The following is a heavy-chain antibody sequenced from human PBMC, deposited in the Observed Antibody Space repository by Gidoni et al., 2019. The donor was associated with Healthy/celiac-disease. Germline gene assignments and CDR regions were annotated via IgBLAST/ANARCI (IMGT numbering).Heavy chain of an antibody. V-gene: IGHV5-51*01. Sequence: EVQLVQSGAEVQKPGGSLKISCKGSGYSFTSYWIGWVRPMPGKGLEWMGLIYPGDSDTRYSPSFQGQVTISADKSISTAYLQWSSLKASDTAMYYCARPSIAVAGGTDAFDIWGQGTMVTVSS. CDR2: IYPGDSDT. D-gene: IGHD6-19*01. CDR1: GYSFTSYW. CDR3: ARPSIAVAGGTDAFDI. J-gene: IGHJ3*02.